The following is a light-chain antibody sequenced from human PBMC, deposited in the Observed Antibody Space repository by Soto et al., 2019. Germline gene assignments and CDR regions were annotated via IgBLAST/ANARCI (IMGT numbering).Light chain of an antibody. J-gene: IGKJ1*01. CDR2: EAS. V-gene: IGKV1-5*03. CDR1: QSISTW. Sequence: IQMNKSPTTLSASVGDRVTITCRASQSISTWLAWYQQKSGKAPKLLIYEASSLGSGVPSRFSGSGSGTEFTLTISSLQPDDFATYYCQQYNSYSEPFGQGTKVDIK. CDR3: QQYNSYSEP.